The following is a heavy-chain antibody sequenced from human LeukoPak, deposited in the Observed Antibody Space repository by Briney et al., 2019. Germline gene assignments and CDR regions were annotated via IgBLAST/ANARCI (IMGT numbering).Heavy chain of an antibody. CDR1: GGSISSGDYY. D-gene: IGHD5-24*01. J-gene: IGHJ5*02. CDR2: IYNSGST. Sequence: SETLSRTCTVSGGSISSGDYYWRWIRQPPGKGLEWIGYIYNSGSTNHNPSLRSRVTISVDTSKNQYSLKLSSVTAADTAVYYCAKSWRPRRWPDSFDPWGQGTLVTVSS. CDR3: AKSWRPRRWPDSFDP. V-gene: IGHV4-61*08.